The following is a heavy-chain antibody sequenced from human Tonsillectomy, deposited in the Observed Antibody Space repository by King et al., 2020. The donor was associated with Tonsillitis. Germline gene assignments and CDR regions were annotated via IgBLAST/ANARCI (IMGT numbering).Heavy chain of an antibody. J-gene: IGHJ6*02. Sequence: GQLVQSGAEVKKPGSSVKVSCKASGGTFSSYAVNWVRRAPGEGLQWVGGIIPILGAPNYEQKFQGRVTITADESKTTSYMELTNLRSEDTGVYYCARLGSFGLDVWGQGTTVTVSS. D-gene: IGHD7-27*01. CDR2: IIPILGAP. CDR3: ARLGSFGLDV. V-gene: IGHV1-69*01. CDR1: GGTFSSYA.